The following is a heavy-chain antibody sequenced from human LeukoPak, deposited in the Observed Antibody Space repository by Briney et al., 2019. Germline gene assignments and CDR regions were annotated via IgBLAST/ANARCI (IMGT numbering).Heavy chain of an antibody. J-gene: IGHJ6*02. CDR3: ARAKKVRGVLYGVDV. Sequence: ASVKVSCKASGYTFTSYDINWVRQATGQGHEWMGWMNPNSGNTGYAQKFQGRVTMTRNTSISTAYMELSSLRSEDTAVYYCARAKKVRGVLYGVDVWGQGTTVTVSS. CDR2: MNPNSGNT. CDR1: GYTFTSYD. V-gene: IGHV1-8*01. D-gene: IGHD3-10*01.